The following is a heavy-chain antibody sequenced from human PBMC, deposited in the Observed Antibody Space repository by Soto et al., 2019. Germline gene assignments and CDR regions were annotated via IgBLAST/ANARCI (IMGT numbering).Heavy chain of an antibody. J-gene: IGHJ6*02. CDR3: ARAGTITGFCPTNYYYYGMDV. Sequence: GASVKVSCKASGGTFSSYAISWVRQAPGQGLEWMGGIIPIFGTANYAQRFQGRVTITADESTSTAYMELSSLRSEDTAVYYCARAGTITGFCPTNYYYYGMDVWGQGTTVTVSS. D-gene: IGHD1-1*01. CDR1: GGTFSSYA. V-gene: IGHV1-69*13. CDR2: IIPIFGTA.